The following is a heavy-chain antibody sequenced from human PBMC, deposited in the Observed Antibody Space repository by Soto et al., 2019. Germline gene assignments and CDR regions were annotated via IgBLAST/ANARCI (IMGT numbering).Heavy chain of an antibody. CDR1: GYTFFSNG. J-gene: IGHJ5*02. Sequence: ASVKVSCKASGYTFFSNGISWVRQAPGQGLEWMGWISPYNGNTDYAQNFQGRVTMTTDTSTTTAYMELRSLRFDDTAVYYCAREGARLWYFDPWGQGTLVTVS. CDR2: ISPYNGNT. CDR3: AREGARLWYFDP. V-gene: IGHV1-18*04. D-gene: IGHD3-10*01.